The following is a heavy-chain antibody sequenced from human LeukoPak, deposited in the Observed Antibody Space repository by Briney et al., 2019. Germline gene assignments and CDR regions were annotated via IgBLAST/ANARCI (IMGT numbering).Heavy chain of an antibody. Sequence: GSLRLSCAASGFTFSSYAMHWVRQAPGKGLEWVAVISYDGSNKYYADSVKGRFTISRDNSKNTLYLQMNSLRAEDTAVYYCARGQYSPDYWGQGTLVTVSS. D-gene: IGHD2-15*01. CDR1: GFTFSSYA. V-gene: IGHV3-30*04. CDR3: ARGQYSPDY. J-gene: IGHJ4*02. CDR2: ISYDGSNK.